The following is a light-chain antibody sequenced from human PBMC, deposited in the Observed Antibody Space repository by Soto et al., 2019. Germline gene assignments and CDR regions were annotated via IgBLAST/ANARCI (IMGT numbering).Light chain of an antibody. Sequence: DIQMTQCPSSVAASVGDRVTITCRASQDVNIWLAWYQQRPGKAPKLLIFGASNLHSGAPSRFSGSVIGSDFTLTISGLEPEDFATYYCQQVNTFPYTFGQGTTVEIK. V-gene: IGKV1-12*01. CDR3: QQVNTFPYT. J-gene: IGKJ2*01. CDR1: QDVNIW. CDR2: GAS.